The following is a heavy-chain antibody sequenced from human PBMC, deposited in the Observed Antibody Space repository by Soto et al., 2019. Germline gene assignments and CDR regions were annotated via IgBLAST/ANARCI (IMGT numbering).Heavy chain of an antibody. CDR3: ARSRGADFDY. D-gene: IGHD3-10*01. CDR2: IGPAGDT. Sequence: EVQLVESGGGLVQPGGSLRLSCAASGFTFSSYDMHWVRQATGKGLEWGSAIGPAGDTYYPGSVKGRFTISRENAMNSLYLQMNSLRAGDTAVYYCARSRGADFDYWGQGTLVTVSS. CDR1: GFTFSSYD. J-gene: IGHJ4*02. V-gene: IGHV3-13*04.